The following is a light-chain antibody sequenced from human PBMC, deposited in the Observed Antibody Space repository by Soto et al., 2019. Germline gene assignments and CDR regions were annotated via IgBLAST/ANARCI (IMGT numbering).Light chain of an antibody. J-gene: IGKJ3*01. CDR2: DAS. V-gene: IGKV3-11*01. CDR1: QSVRGS. Sequence: EIVLTQSPATLSLSPGERATLSCRASQSVRGSLAWYQQKPGQAPRLLIYDASNRATGIPARFSGGGSGTDFTLTISSLEPEDFAVYYRQQRSNWPTFGPGTKVDIK. CDR3: QQRSNWPT.